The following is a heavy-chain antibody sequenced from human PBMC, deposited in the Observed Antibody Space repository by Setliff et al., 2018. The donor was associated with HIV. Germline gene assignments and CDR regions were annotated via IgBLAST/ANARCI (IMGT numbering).Heavy chain of an antibody. CDR3: ARDFLVLLQFLEWPIRDLYGMDV. V-gene: IGHV1-46*01. D-gene: IGHD3-3*01. Sequence: ASVKVSCKASGYTFTSYYMHWARQAPGQGLEWMGIINPSGGSTSYAQKFQGRVTMTRDTSTSTVYMELSSLRSEDTAVYYCARDFLVLLQFLEWPIRDLYGMDVWGQGTTVTVSS. J-gene: IGHJ6*02. CDR2: INPSGGST. CDR1: GYTFTSYY.